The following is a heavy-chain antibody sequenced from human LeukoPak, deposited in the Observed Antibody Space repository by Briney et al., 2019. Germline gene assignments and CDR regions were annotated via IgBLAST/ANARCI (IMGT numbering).Heavy chain of an antibody. V-gene: IGHV1-2*06. CDR1: GYTFTGYY. CDR3: ARDKDDVDTAMGWYNWFDP. D-gene: IGHD5-18*01. CDR2: INPNSGGT. Sequence: ASVKVSCKASGYTFTGYYKHWVRQAPGQGLEWMGRINPNSGGTNYAQKFQGRVTMTRDTSISTAYMELSRLRSDDTAVYYCARDKDDVDTAMGWYNWFDPWGQGTLVTVSS. J-gene: IGHJ5*02.